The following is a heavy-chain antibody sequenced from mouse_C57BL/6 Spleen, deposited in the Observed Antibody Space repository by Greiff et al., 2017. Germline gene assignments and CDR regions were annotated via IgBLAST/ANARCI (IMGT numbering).Heavy chain of an antibody. CDR3: ARDSSGSHCDY. CDR1: GYAFSSSW. CDR2: IYPGDGDT. J-gene: IGHJ2*01. Sequence: VQLQQSGPELVKPGASVKISCKASGYAFSSSWMNWVKQRPGKGLEWIGRIYPGDGDTNYNGKFKGKATLTADKSSSTAYMQLSSLTSEDSAVYFCARDSSGSHCDYWGQGTTLTVSS. V-gene: IGHV1-82*01. D-gene: IGHD3-2*02.